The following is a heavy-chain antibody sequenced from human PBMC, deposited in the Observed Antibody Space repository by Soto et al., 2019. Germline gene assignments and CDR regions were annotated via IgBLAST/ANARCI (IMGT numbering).Heavy chain of an antibody. Sequence: QLHLVQSGAVVKKPGASVTVSCSASGYPVTAYYMHWVRQAPGRGLEWMGGINPATGAAKYTPTFQGRVTMARDTTTSTVFKELGGLTSEDTAVFYWARGGGVGVAGSAAFDMWGQGTLVTVSS. CDR3: ARGGGVGVAGSAAFDM. CDR2: INPATGAA. D-gene: IGHD3-3*01. V-gene: IGHV1-2*02. J-gene: IGHJ3*02. CDR1: GYPVTAYY.